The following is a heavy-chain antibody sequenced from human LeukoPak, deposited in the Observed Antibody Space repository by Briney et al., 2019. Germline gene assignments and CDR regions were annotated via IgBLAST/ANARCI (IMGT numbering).Heavy chain of an antibody. D-gene: IGHD3-22*01. CDR2: ISSTSSYI. CDR3: ARELMGLTMIVVVNPIDY. CDR1: GFTFSSYS. Sequence: GGSLRLSCAASGFTFSSYSMNWARQAPGKGLEWVSSISSTSSYIYYADSVKGRFTISRDNAKNSLFLQMNSLRAEDTAVYYCARELMGLTMIVVVNPIDYWGQGTLVTVSS. V-gene: IGHV3-21*01. J-gene: IGHJ4*02.